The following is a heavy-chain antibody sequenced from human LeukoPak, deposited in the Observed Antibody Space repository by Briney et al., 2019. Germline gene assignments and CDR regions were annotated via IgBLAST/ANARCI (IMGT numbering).Heavy chain of an antibody. CDR2: IYCSGST. V-gene: IGHV4-59*01. Sequence: SETLSLTCTVSGGSISTYYWNWIRQPPGKGLEWIGYIYCSGSTNHNPSLKSRVTISVDTSKNQFSLELRSVTAADTAVYYCARGSGWYVSFDYWGQGTLVTVSS. J-gene: IGHJ4*02. CDR1: GGSISTYY. D-gene: IGHD6-19*01. CDR3: ARGSGWYVSFDY.